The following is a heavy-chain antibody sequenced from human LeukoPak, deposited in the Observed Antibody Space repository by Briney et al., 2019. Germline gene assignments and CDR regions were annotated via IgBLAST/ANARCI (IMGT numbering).Heavy chain of an antibody. CDR2: IIPIFGTA. CDR1: GGTFSSYA. D-gene: IGHD2-15*01. CDR3: ARGKVYCSGGSCYDTAGYGMDV. J-gene: IGHJ6*02. Sequence: GASVKVSCKASGGTFSSYAISWVRQAPGQGLKWMGGIIPIFGTANYAQKFQGRVTITADESTSTAYMELSSLRSEDTAVYYCARGKVYCSGGSCYDTAGYGMDVWGQGTTVTVSS. V-gene: IGHV1-69*13.